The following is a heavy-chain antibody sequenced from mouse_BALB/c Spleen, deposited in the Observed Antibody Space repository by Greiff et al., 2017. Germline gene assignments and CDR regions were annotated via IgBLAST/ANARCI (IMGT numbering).Heavy chain of an antibody. D-gene: IGHD2-14*01. CDR1: GFSLTGYG. V-gene: IGHV2-6-7*01. CDR3: ARGDYYRDPWFAF. CDR2: IWGDGST. Sequence: VKLVESGPGLVAPSQSLSITCTVSGFSLTGYGVNWVRQPPGKGLEWLGMIWGDGSTDYNSALKSRLSISKDNSKSQVFLKMNSLQTDDTARYYRARGDYYRDPWFAFWGQGTLGTGSA. J-gene: IGHJ3*01.